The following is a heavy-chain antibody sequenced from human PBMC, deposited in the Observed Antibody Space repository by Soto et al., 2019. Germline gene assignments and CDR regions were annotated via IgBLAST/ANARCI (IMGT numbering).Heavy chain of an antibody. CDR3: ARAIAAPRLHYYYYGMDV. V-gene: IGHV3-21*01. CDR1: GCTFSSYS. Sequence: PGGSLRLSCAASGCTFSSYSMNWIRQAPGKGLELVSSINSSSSYIYYADSVNGRFTISRDNAKNSLYLQMHSPRAADTAVDYCARAIAAPRLHYYYYGMDVWGQGTTVTVSS. CDR2: INSSSSYI. J-gene: IGHJ6*02. D-gene: IGHD6-13*01.